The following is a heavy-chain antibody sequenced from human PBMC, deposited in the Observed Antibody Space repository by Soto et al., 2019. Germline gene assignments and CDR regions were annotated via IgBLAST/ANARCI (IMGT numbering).Heavy chain of an antibody. V-gene: IGHV1-69*01. D-gene: IGHD3-3*01. CDR2: IIPIFGTA. CDR1: GGTFSSYA. J-gene: IGHJ3*02. CDR3: AREYHDFWSGARLRGAFDI. Sequence: QVQLVQSGAEVKKPGSSVKVSCKASGGTFSSYAISWVRQAPGQGLEWMGGIIPIFGTANYAQKFQGRLTITADESTSTAYMELSSLRSEDTAVYYCAREYHDFWSGARLRGAFDIWGQGTMVTVSS.